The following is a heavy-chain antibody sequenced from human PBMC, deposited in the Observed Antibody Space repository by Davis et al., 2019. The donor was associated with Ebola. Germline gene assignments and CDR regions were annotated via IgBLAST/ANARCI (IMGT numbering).Heavy chain of an antibody. CDR1: GFTFISYC. Sequence: GGSLRLSCAASGFTFISYCMNWVRQAPGKGLEWVANIKQDGSEKYYVDSVKGRFSISRGNAKNSLYLQMDGLRAEDTAVYYWARGYSGSRIYDYWGQGTLVTVSS. J-gene: IGHJ4*02. CDR2: IKQDGSEK. D-gene: IGHD1-26*01. V-gene: IGHV3-7*03. CDR3: ARGYSGSRIYDY.